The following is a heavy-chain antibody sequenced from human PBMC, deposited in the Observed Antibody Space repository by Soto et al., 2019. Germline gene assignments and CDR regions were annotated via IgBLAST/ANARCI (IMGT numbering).Heavy chain of an antibody. CDR2: IYHSGST. D-gene: IGHD3-22*01. CDR3: ARAISPKYYYDSSGYPFDY. CDR1: GGSISSSNW. J-gene: IGHJ4*02. V-gene: IGHV4-4*02. Sequence: SETLSLTCAVSGGSISSSNWWSWVRQPPGKGLEWIGEIYHSGSTNYNPSLKSRVTISVDKSKNQFSLKLSSVTAADTAVYYCARAISPKYYYDSSGYPFDYWGQGTLVTVSS.